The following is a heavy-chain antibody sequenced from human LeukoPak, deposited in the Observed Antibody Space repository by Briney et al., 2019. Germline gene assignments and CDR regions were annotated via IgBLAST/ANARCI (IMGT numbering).Heavy chain of an antibody. CDR2: IIPILGMA. CDR1: GGTFSSYT. Sequence: ASVKVSCKASGGTFSSYTISWVRQAPGQGLEWMGRIIPILGMANYAQKFQGRVTITADKSTSTAYMELSSLRSEDTAVYYCARECVVATFQTVFDYWGQGTLVTVSS. CDR3: ARECVVATFQTVFDY. V-gene: IGHV1-69*04. J-gene: IGHJ4*02. D-gene: IGHD5-12*01.